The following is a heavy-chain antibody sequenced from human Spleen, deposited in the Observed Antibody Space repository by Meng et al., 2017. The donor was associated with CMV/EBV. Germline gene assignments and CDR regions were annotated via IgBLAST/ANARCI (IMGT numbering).Heavy chain of an antibody. J-gene: IGHJ4*02. V-gene: IGHV4-34*01. D-gene: IGHD6-6*01. CDR1: GGSFIGYY. Sequence: LNCAVYGGSFIGYYWSWIRRTPGKGLEWIGEINHAGSTNYNPSLKSRVIMSVDTSNNHFSLNLTSVTAADTAVYYCSRLSSVSSSSLWGRGTLVTVSS. CDR2: INHAGST. CDR3: SRLSSVSSSSL.